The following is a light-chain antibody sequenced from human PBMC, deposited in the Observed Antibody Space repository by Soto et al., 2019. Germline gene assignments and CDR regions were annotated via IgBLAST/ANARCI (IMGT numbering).Light chain of an antibody. CDR2: GAS. Sequence: EIVMTQSPATLSVSPGERATLSCRASQSVSSNLAWYQQKPCQAPRLLIYGASTRATGIPARFSGSGSGTEFTLTISSLQSEDFVVYYCQQYNNWPVFGAGTKVDIK. J-gene: IGKJ3*01. V-gene: IGKV3-15*01. CDR1: QSVSSN. CDR3: QQYNNWPV.